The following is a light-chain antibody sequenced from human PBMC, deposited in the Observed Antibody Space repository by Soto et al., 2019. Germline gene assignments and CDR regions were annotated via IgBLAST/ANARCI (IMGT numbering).Light chain of an antibody. Sequence: QSVLTQPPSAAWGPGQRVTVPGAGSSSNMGTNTVNWYQQLPRAAPKLLIYIDNQRPSGVPDRFSGSKSGTSAALAIPGLQSEDEADYYCAAWDGSLNHILFGGGTKLTVL. CDR3: AAWDGSLNHIL. CDR1: SSNMGTNT. CDR2: IDN. J-gene: IGLJ2*01. V-gene: IGLV1-44*01.